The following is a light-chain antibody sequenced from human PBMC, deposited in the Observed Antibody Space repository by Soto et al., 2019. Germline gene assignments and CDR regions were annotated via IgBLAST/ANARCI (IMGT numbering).Light chain of an antibody. CDR2: DAS. Sequence: EIVLTQSPATLSLSPGERATLSCRASQSVSSYLAWYQQKHGQAPRLLIFDASNSATGIPARFSGSGAWRAYSLTISSLKPEDCSVYYCRQQSSWPWTFGQGTKVEIK. V-gene: IGKV3-11*02. CDR3: RQQSSWPWT. CDR1: QSVSSY. J-gene: IGKJ1*01.